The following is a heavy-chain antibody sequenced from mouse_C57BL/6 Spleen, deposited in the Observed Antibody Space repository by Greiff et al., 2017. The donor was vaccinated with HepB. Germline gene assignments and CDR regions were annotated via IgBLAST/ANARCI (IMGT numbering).Heavy chain of an antibody. CDR1: GYTFTSYW. CDR2: IYPSDSET. Sequence: QVQLQQPGAELVRPGSSVKLSCKASGYTFTSYWMDWVKQRPGQGLEWIGNIYPSDSETHYNQKFKDKATLTVDKSSSTAYMQLSSLTSEDSAVYYCARGGGSHGYFDVWGTGTTVTVSS. V-gene: IGHV1-61*01. CDR3: ARGGGSHGYFDV. D-gene: IGHD3-1*01. J-gene: IGHJ1*03.